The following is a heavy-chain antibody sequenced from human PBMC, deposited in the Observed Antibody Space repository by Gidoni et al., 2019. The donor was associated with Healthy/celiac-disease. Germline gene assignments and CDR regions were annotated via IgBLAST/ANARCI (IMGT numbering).Heavy chain of an antibody. D-gene: IGHD6-19*01. J-gene: IGHJ4*02. CDR3: AKTVAGTWYFDY. V-gene: IGHV3-9*01. CDR2: ISWNSGSI. CDR1: GFTFDDYA. Sequence: EVQLVESGGGLVQPGRSLRLSCAASGFTFDDYAMHWVRQAPGKGLGWVSGISWNSGSIGYADSVKGRFTISRDNAKNSLYLQMNSLRAEDTALYYCAKTVAGTWYFDYWGQGTLVTVSS.